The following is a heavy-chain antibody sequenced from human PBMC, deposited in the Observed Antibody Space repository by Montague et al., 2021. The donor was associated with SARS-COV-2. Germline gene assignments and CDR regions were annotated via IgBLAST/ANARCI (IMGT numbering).Heavy chain of an antibody. CDR3: ARLKRYFDSSGSPSAFDF. Sequence: SETLSLTCTVSGGSITNNIDYWAWIRQPPGKGLEWIGSIYYTGNTYYNPSLKSRVTIPVVTSKNHFTLKLSSVTAAETAVYYCARLKRYFDSSGSPSAFDFWGQGTKVTASS. CDR1: GGSITNNIDY. D-gene: IGHD3-22*01. J-gene: IGHJ3*01. CDR2: IYYTGNT. V-gene: IGHV4-39*02.